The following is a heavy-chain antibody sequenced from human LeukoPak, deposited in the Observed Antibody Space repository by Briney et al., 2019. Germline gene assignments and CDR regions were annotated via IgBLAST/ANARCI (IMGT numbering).Heavy chain of an antibody. J-gene: IGHJ4*02. D-gene: IGHD3-3*01. CDR3: ATAAIFGVVTFDY. V-gene: IGHV1-69-2*01. CDR2: VDPEDGET. CDR1: GYTFTDYY. Sequence: GASVKVSCKASGYTFTDYYMHWVQQAPGKGLEWMGRVDPEDGETIYAEKFQGRVTITADTSTDTAYMELSSLRSEDTAVYYCATAAIFGVVTFDYWGQGTLVTVSS.